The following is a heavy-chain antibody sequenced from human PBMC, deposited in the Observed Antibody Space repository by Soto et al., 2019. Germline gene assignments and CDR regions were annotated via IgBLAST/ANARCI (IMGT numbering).Heavy chain of an antibody. CDR1: GYTFTSYG. D-gene: IGHD3-3*01. CDR2: ISAYNGNT. V-gene: IGHV1-18*01. Sequence: GASVKVSCKASGYTFTSYGISWVRQAPGQGLEWMGWISAYNGNTNYAQKLQGRVTMTTDTSTSTAYMELRSLRSDDTAVYYCARMTPTGHSLNYYYYCARDTYYDFWSGYSPMDVWGKGTTVTVSS. J-gene: IGHJ6*04. CDR3: ARMTPTGHSLNYYYYCARDTYYDFWSGYSPMDV.